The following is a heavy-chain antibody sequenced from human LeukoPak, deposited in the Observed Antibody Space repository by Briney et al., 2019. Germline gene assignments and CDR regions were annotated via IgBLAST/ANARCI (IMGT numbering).Heavy chain of an antibody. CDR3: ARDPDYYDSSGYSDDAFDI. Sequence: GGSLRLSCAASGFTFSSYSMNWVRQAPGKGLEWVSSISSSSSYIYYADSVKGRFTISRDNAKNSLYLQMNSLRAEDTAVYYCARDPDYYDSSGYSDDAFDIWGQGTMVTVS. D-gene: IGHD3-22*01. V-gene: IGHV3-21*01. CDR1: GFTFSSYS. J-gene: IGHJ3*02. CDR2: ISSSSSYI.